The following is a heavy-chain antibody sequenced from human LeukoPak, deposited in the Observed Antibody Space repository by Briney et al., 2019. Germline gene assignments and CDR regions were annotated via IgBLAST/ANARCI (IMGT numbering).Heavy chain of an antibody. CDR2: IRYDGSNK. CDR1: GFTFSSYG. CDR3: AKELSIVGARPLDY. J-gene: IGHJ4*02. V-gene: IGHV3-30*02. Sequence: GGSLRLSCAASGFTFSSYGMHWVRQAPGKGLEWVAFIRYDGSNKYYADSVKGRFTISRDNSKNTLYLQMNSLRAEDTAVYYCAKELSIVGARPLDYWGQGTLVTVSS. D-gene: IGHD2-15*01.